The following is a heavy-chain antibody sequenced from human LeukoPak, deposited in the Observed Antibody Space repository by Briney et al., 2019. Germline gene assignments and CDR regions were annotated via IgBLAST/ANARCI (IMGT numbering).Heavy chain of an antibody. Sequence: GGSLRLSCAASGFTVSSNFMSWVRQAPGKGLEWVSVIYSGGSTYYADSVKGRFTISRDNSKNTLYLQMNSLRVEDTAVYYCAGAPYSYGFFDYWGQGTLVTVSS. CDR1: GFTVSSNF. CDR3: AGAPYSYGFFDY. CDR2: IYSGGST. V-gene: IGHV3-66*01. J-gene: IGHJ4*02. D-gene: IGHD5-18*01.